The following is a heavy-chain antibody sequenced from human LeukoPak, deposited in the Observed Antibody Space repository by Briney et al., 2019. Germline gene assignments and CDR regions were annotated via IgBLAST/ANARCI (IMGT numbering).Heavy chain of an antibody. J-gene: IGHJ4*02. CDR1: GGSFNSTTYY. V-gene: IGHV4-39*01. CDR3: ASPSAKCYFCFDY. Sequence: SETLSLTCTVSGGSFNSTTYYWGWIRQPPGKGLEWIGTIHSSGNTYYNPSLRSRVAISVDTSKNQFSLKVTSVTASDTAVYYCASPSAKCYFCFDYWGQGTLITVSS. D-gene: IGHD2-21*01. CDR2: IHSSGNT.